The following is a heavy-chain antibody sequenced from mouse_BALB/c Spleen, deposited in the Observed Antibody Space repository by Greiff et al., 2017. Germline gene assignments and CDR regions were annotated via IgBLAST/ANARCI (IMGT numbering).Heavy chain of an antibody. J-gene: IGHJ4*01. Sequence: EVQLVESGGGLVKPGGSLKLSCAASGFTFSDYYMYWVRQTPEKRLEWVANISDGGSYTYYPDSVKGRFTISRDNAKNNLYLQMSSLKSEDTAMYYCARSGRGYYYAMDYWGQGTSVTVSS. V-gene: IGHV5-4*02. CDR2: ISDGGSYT. CDR3: ARSGRGYYYAMDY. CDR1: GFTFSDYY.